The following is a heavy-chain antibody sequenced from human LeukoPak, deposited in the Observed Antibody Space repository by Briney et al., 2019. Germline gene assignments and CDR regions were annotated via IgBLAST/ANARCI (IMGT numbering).Heavy chain of an antibody. CDR1: GGPIYSYY. Sequence: SETLSLTCTVSGGPIYSYYWSWIRQTAGKGLEWIGRLYPGVSTNYNPSLKSRVTVSVDTSKNQFALKLSAVTAADTAVYYCARLKFYDSTGYSPGHYMDVWGKGTTVTVSS. CDR2: LYPGVST. J-gene: IGHJ6*03. D-gene: IGHD3-22*01. CDR3: ARLKFYDSTGYSPGHYMDV. V-gene: IGHV4-4*07.